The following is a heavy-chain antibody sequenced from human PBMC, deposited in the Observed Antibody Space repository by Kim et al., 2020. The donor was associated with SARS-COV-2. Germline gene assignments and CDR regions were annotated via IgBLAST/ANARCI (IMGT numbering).Heavy chain of an antibody. D-gene: IGHD6-19*01. Sequence: GGSLRLSCAASGFTFSSYEMNWVRQAPGKGLEWVSYISSSGSTIYYADSVKGRFTISRDNAKNSLYLQMNSLRAEDTAVYYCARERGVSSGFTGHYYYYGMDVWGQGTTVTVSS. J-gene: IGHJ6*02. CDR1: GFTFSSYE. V-gene: IGHV3-48*03. CDR3: ARERGVSSGFTGHYYYYGMDV. CDR2: ISSSGSTI.